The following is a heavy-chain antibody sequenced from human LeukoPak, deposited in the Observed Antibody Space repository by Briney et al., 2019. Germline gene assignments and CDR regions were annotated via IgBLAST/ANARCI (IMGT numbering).Heavy chain of an antibody. CDR1: GFTFSSYS. D-gene: IGHD2-15*01. V-gene: IGHV3-23*01. Sequence: GGSLRLSCAASGFTFSSYSMNWVRQAPGKGLEWVSAISGSGGSTYYADSVKGRFTISRDNSKNTLYLQMNSLRAEDTAVYYCAKDVYCSGGSCYFNFQHWGQGTLVTVSS. J-gene: IGHJ1*01. CDR2: ISGSGGST. CDR3: AKDVYCSGGSCYFNFQH.